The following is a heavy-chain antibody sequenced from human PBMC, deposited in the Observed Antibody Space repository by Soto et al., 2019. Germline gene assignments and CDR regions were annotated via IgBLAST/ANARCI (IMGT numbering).Heavy chain of an antibody. CDR3: ARVPYSSSSGVGFYYYYYMDV. Sequence: SETLSLTCTVSGGSISSSSDYWGWIRQPPGKELEWIGDIYHSGSTNYNPSLKSRVTISVDTSKNQFSLKLSSVTAADTAVYYCARVPYSSSSGVGFYYYYYMDVWGKGTTVTVSS. D-gene: IGHD6-6*01. CDR2: IYHSGST. V-gene: IGHV4-39*07. J-gene: IGHJ6*03. CDR1: GGSISSSSDY.